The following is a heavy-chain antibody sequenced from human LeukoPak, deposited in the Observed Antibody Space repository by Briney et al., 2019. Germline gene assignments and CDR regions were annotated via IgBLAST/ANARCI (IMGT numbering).Heavy chain of an antibody. D-gene: IGHD6-13*01. CDR1: GDSISGDY. Sequence: SETLSLSCTVSGDSISGDYWCWIRQPPGKRLGWIGYIYYTGNATYNPSLKSRVTMSINTSRKLFSLRLTPVTAADTAVYYCARQVPFNSIAAAGPPGFDPWGQGTLVTVSS. V-gene: IGHV4-59*08. J-gene: IGHJ5*02. CDR3: ARQVPFNSIAAAGPPGFDP. CDR2: IYYTGNA.